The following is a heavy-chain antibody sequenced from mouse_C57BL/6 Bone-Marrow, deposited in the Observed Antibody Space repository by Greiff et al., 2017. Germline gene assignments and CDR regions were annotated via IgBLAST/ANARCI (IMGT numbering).Heavy chain of an antibody. J-gene: IGHJ2*01. Sequence: QVQLKQPGAELVRPGSSVKLSCKASGYTFTSYWMHWVKQRPIQGLEWIGNIDPSDSETHYNQKFKDKATLTVDKSSSTAYMQLSSLTSEDSAVYYCARSSDGYYDYWGQGTTLTVSS. CDR3: ARSSDGYYDY. CDR2: IDPSDSET. CDR1: GYTFTSYW. D-gene: IGHD2-3*01. V-gene: IGHV1-52*01.